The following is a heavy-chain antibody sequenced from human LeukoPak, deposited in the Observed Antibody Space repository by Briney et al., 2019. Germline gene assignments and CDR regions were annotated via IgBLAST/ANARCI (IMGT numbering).Heavy chain of an antibody. V-gene: IGHV3-21*01. CDR3: ARVYGGNPFDY. CDR1: GFTFSSYS. Sequence: GGSLRLSCAASGFTFSSYSMNWVRQAPGKGLEWVSSMSSSSSYIYYADSVKGRFTISRDNAKNSLYLQMNSLRAEDTAVYYCARVYGGNPFDYWGQGTLVTVSS. D-gene: IGHD4-23*01. CDR2: MSSSSSYI. J-gene: IGHJ4*02.